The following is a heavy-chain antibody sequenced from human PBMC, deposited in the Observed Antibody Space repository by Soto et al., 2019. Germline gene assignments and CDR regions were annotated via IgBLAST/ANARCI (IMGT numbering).Heavy chain of an antibody. J-gene: IGHJ6*02. CDR1: GFTFSSYA. CDR3: AKDFERLYDFWSGYYTGGVLDYYYGMDV. D-gene: IGHD3-3*01. Sequence: GESLRLSCAASGFTFSSYAMSWVRQAPGKGLEWVSAISGSGGSTYYADSVKGRFTISRDNSKNTLYLQMNSLRAEDTAVYYCAKDFERLYDFWSGYYTGGVLDYYYGMDVWGQGTTVTVSS. V-gene: IGHV3-23*01. CDR2: ISGSGGST.